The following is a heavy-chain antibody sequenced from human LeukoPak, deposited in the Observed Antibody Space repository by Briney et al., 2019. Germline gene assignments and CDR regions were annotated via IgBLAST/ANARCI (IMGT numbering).Heavy chain of an antibody. CDR1: GFTFSSYE. D-gene: IGHD6-13*01. CDR2: ISSSGSTI. V-gene: IGHV3-48*03. CDR3: AREGIAAAGGYYYYYMDV. J-gene: IGHJ6*03. Sequence: PGGSLRLSCAASGFTFSSYEMNWVRQAPGKGLEWVSYISSSGSTIYYADSVKGRFTISRDNSKNTLYLQMNSLRAEDTAVYYCAREGIAAAGGYYYYYMDVWGKGTTVTVSS.